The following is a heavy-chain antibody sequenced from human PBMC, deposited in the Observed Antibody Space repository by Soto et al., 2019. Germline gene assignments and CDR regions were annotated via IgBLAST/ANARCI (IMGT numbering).Heavy chain of an antibody. Sequence: PSETLSLTCTVSGGSTSSSSYQWVWIRQPPGKGLEWIGNVYYNGNTYSNPSLKSRLTISVDTSKNQFSLKLNSMTAADTAVYCCARHNYGSGSTYFDYWGQGTLVTVSS. CDR2: VYYNGNT. V-gene: IGHV4-39*01. CDR3: ARHNYGSGSTYFDY. D-gene: IGHD3-10*01. CDR1: GGSTSSSSYQ. J-gene: IGHJ4*02.